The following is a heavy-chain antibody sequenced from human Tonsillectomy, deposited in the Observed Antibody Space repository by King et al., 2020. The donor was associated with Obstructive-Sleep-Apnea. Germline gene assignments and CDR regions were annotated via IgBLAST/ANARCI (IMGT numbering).Heavy chain of an antibody. CDR2: IYNCETS. D-gene: IGHD3-10*02. V-gene: IGHV4-31*03. J-gene: IGHJ4*02. Sequence: QMQLQESGPGLVTPSQTLSLTCTVSGGSIVSGGFYWSCIRHLPGRDLAWIGAIYNCETSYYNPSLESRVTISADTSKDKFSLKLTSVTAADTAVYYCARDHDRERGIFDYWGQGTLVTVSS. CDR3: ARDHDRERGIFDY. CDR1: GGSIVSGGFY.